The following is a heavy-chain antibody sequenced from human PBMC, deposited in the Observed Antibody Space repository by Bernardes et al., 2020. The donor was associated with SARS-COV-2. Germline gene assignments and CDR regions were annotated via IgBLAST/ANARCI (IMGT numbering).Heavy chain of an antibody. Sequence: SETLSLTCTVSGGSISSSSYYWGWIRQPPGKGLEWIGSIYYSGSTYYNPSLKSRVTISVDTSKNQFSLKLSSVTAADTAVYYCARIIPCVTIFGVVIKSHLCWFDPWGQGTLVTVSS. V-gene: IGHV4-39*07. CDR1: GGSISSSSYY. J-gene: IGHJ5*02. D-gene: IGHD3-3*01. CDR2: IYYSGST. CDR3: ARIIPCVTIFGVVIKSHLCWFDP.